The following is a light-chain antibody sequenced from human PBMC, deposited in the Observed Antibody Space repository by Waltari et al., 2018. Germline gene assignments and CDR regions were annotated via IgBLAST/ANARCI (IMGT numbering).Light chain of an antibody. CDR2: RNS. Sequence: QSVVTQPPSASETPGQRVTISCSGSGSTVGRNYVTWYQQVPGTAPKVVIYRNSRRPSGVPDRFSGSKSGTSASLAISGLRSEDEADYYCAVWDDSVSGWVFGGGTKLTVL. V-gene: IGLV1-47*01. J-gene: IGLJ3*02. CDR3: AVWDDSVSGWV. CDR1: GSTVGRNY.